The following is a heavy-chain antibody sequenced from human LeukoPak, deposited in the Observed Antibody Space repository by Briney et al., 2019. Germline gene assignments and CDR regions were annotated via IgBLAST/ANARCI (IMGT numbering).Heavy chain of an antibody. Sequence: SETLSLTCIVSGDSISSTSYYWAWIRQPPGKGLEWIGMIFYSGSAYYTPSLRGRVTLSVDTSRNQFSLNLISVTAADTGVYFCARQQSDTSLFDPWGQGTLVTVSS. D-gene: IGHD2-21*02. J-gene: IGHJ5*02. CDR2: IFYSGSA. CDR3: ARQQSDTSLFDP. CDR1: GDSISSTSYY. V-gene: IGHV4-39*01.